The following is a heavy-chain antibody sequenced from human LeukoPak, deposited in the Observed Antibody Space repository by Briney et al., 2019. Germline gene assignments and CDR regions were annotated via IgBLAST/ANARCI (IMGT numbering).Heavy chain of an antibody. J-gene: IGHJ6*03. V-gene: IGHV3-20*04. CDR2: ISWNGGRT. CDR3: ARERRDYYYYYMDV. CDR1: GFTFDDNG. Sequence: PGGSLRLSCAASGFTFDDNGMTWVRQAPGKGLEWVSGISWNGGRTGYADSVKGRFTISRDNAKNSLYLQMNSLRAEDTALYYCARERRDYYYYYMDVWGKGTTVTISS.